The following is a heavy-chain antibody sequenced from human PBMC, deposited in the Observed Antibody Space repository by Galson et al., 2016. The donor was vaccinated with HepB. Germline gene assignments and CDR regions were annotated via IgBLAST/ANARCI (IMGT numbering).Heavy chain of an antibody. CDR2: IISDGSTT. Sequence: SLRLSCAASGFTFSDYWMHWVRQAPGKGLVWVSRIISDGSTTSYADSVKGRFTISRDNSKNTLYLQMNSLRPEDTAVYFCARGAKWELLSRWNFDLWGRGTLVTVSS. J-gene: IGHJ2*01. CDR1: GFTFSDYW. V-gene: IGHV3-74*01. CDR3: ARGAKWELLSRWNFDL. D-gene: IGHD1-26*01.